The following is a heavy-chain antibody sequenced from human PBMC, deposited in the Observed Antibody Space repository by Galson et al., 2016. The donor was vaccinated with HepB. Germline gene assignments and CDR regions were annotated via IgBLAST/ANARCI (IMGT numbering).Heavy chain of an antibody. CDR1: GDSVSSDSAA. Sequence: CAISGDSVSSDSAAWNWIRQSPSRGLEWLGRTYYRSQWYTDYAVSVRSRINISPDKSRNQFSLHLKSVTPEDTAVYYCARDPKVSIFGVAEDHGLDVWGQGTTVTVSS. J-gene: IGHJ6*02. D-gene: IGHD3-3*01. V-gene: IGHV6-1*01. CDR2: TYYRSQWYT. CDR3: ARDPKVSIFGVAEDHGLDV.